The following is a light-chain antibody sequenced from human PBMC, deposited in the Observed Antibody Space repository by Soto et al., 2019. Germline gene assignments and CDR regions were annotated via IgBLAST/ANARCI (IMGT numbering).Light chain of an antibody. CDR1: QSLSSW. CDR3: QQYNSYSPYT. V-gene: IGKV1-5*03. Sequence: DIQMTQSPSTLSASVGDRVTITCRASQSLSSWLAWYQQKPGKAPKRLIYKASSLESGVPSRFSGSGSGTEFTXTXXXLQPDDFAIYYCQQYNSYSPYTFGQGTKLEI. CDR2: KAS. J-gene: IGKJ2*01.